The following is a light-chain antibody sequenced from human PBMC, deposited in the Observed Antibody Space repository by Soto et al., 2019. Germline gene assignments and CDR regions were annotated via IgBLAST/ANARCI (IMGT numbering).Light chain of an antibody. CDR3: QHRSTWPRT. CDR2: GAS. V-gene: IGKV3-11*01. J-gene: IGKJ4*01. CDR1: QSVTSS. Sequence: EIVLTQSPGTLSLSPGERATLSCRASQSVTSSLVWYQQKPGQAPRLLIYGASDRATGIPARFSGSGSGTDFTLTISSLEPEDSAVYYCQHRSTWPRTFGGGTKVDIK.